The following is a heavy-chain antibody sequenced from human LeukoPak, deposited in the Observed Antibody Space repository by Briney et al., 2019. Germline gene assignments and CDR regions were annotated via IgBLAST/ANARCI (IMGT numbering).Heavy chain of an antibody. CDR3: ARGVAGGNWLDP. J-gene: IGHJ5*02. Sequence: GGSLRLSCAASGFTVSSNHMNWVRQAPGKGLEWVSVIYNSGSTSYADSVKGRSTISRDISKNILYFQMNSLRAEDTAVYYCARGVAGGNWLDPWGQGTLVTVSS. V-gene: IGHV3-53*01. D-gene: IGHD6-19*01. CDR1: GFTVSSNH. CDR2: IYNSGST.